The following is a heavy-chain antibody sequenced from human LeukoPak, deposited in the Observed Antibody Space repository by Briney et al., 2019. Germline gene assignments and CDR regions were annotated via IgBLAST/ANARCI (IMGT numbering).Heavy chain of an antibody. CDR2: IKEDESEN. V-gene: IGHV3-7*01. D-gene: IGHD1-1*01. Sequence: PGGPLRLSCAASGFTFSRYWMTWVRQAPGKGLEWVANIKEDESENSYVESVKGRFTISRDNAKNSLYLQVNSLRAEDTAVYFCARQRYSDYWGQGTLVTVSS. CDR3: ARQRYSDY. J-gene: IGHJ4*02. CDR1: GFTFSRYW.